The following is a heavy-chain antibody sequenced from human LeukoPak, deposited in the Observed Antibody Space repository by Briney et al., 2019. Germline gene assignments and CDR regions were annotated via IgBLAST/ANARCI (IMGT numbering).Heavy chain of an antibody. Sequence: SVKVSCKASGGTFSSYAISWVRQAPGQGLEWMGRIIPILGIANYAQKFQGRVTITADKSTSTTYMELSSLRSEDTAVYYCARKYSSSSGFSDWFDPWGQGTLVTVSS. J-gene: IGHJ5*02. CDR3: ARKYSSSSGFSDWFDP. V-gene: IGHV1-69*04. CDR2: IIPILGIA. CDR1: GGTFSSYA. D-gene: IGHD6-6*01.